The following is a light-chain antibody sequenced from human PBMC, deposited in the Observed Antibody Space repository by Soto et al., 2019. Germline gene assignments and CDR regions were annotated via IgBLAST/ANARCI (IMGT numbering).Light chain of an antibody. CDR2: AAA. V-gene: IGKV1-8*01. CDR3: QQYYSYPRLT. CDR1: QGISSY. J-gene: IGKJ4*01. Sequence: AIRMTQSPSSFSASTGARVAITCRASQGISSYLAWYQQNPGKAPKLLIYAAATLQSGVPSRFSGSGSGTDFTLTISCLQSEDFATYYCQQYYSYPRLTFGGGTKVDIK.